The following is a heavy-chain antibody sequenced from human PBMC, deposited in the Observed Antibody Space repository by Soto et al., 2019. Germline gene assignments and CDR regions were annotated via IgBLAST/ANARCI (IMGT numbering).Heavy chain of an antibody. D-gene: IGHD6-19*01. V-gene: IGHV1-24*01. J-gene: IGHJ4*02. CDR3: ATRSRYTSGQEFDY. Sequence: QVQLVQSGAEVKKPGASVKVSCKVSGYILTELSMHWVRQAPGKGREWMGGFDPEDGETINAQKFQGRVTMTEDTSTDTAYMELSSLRSEDTAVYYCATRSRYTSGQEFDYWGQGTLVTVSS. CDR1: GYILTELS. CDR2: FDPEDGET.